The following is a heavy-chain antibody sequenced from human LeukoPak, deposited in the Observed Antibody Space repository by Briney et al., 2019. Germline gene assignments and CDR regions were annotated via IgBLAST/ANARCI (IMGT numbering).Heavy chain of an antibody. D-gene: IGHD2-8*01. CDR3: AREIALMVSGPSTQPDYHYMDV. CDR2: IRQDARDK. Sequence: GGCLTLSCAASGSSVSSYWTGCVRQVPGEWRGWVASIRQDARDKYHVDSVKARFSISTDNAKNSLFLQMDSLRAEDTTVYYCAREIALMVSGPSTQPDYHYMDVWGKGTTVTVSS. CDR1: GSSVSSYW. V-gene: IGHV3-7*01. J-gene: IGHJ6*03.